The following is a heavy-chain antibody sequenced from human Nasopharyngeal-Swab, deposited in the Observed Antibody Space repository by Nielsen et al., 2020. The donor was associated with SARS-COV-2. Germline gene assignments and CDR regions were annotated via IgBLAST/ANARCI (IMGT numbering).Heavy chain of an antibody. CDR3: AREVVVVVAAASMDV. Sequence: ASVKVSCKASGYTFTRYYMHWVRQAPGQGLEWMGIINPSGGSTSYAQKFQGRVTMTRDTSTSTVYMELSSLRSEDTAVYYCAREVVVVVAAASMDVWGQGTTVTVSS. J-gene: IGHJ6*02. CDR1: GYTFTRYY. V-gene: IGHV1-46*01. D-gene: IGHD2-15*01. CDR2: INPSGGST.